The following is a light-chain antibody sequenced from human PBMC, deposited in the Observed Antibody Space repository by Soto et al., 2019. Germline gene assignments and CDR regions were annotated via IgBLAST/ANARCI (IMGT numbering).Light chain of an antibody. Sequence: DIQMTQSPSSLSASFGDRVTMTCRASQGIGIYLAWFQQRPGNTPKLLIYAASTLQSGVPSRFSGSGSGTEFTLTISSLQPEDVATYYCQKYNSAPLTFGGGTSVEIK. J-gene: IGKJ4*01. CDR2: AAS. CDR1: QGIGIY. V-gene: IGKV1-27*01. CDR3: QKYNSAPLT.